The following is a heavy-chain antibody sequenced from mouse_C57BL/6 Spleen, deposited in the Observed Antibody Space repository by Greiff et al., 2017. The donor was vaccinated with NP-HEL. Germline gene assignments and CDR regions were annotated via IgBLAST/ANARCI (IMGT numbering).Heavy chain of an antibody. CDR3: ACSFDS. Sequence: EVKLQESGPGLVKPSQSLSLTCSVTGYSITSGYYWNWIRQFPGNKLEWMGYISYDGSNNYNPSRKNRISITRDTSKNQFFLKLNSVTTEDTATYYWACSFDSWGQGTTLTVSS. J-gene: IGHJ2*01. CDR1: GYSITSGYY. CDR2: ISYDGSN. V-gene: IGHV3-6*01.